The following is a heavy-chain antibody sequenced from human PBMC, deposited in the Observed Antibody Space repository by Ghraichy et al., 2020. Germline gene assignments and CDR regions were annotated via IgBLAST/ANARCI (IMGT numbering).Heavy chain of an antibody. CDR1: GFTFSSYW. CDR3: ARDGALLTYYYDSSGYPAFDY. J-gene: IGHJ4*02. CDR2: IKQDGSEK. V-gene: IGHV3-7*01. D-gene: IGHD3-22*01. Sequence: GGSLRLCCAASGFTFSSYWMSWVRQAPGKGLEWVANIKQDGSEKYYVDSVKGRFTISRDNAKNSLYLQMNSLRAEDTAVYYCARDGALLTYYYDSSGYPAFDYWGQGTLVTVSS.